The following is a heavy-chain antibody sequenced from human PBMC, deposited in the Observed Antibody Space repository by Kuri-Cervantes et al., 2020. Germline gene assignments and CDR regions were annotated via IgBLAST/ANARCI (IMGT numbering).Heavy chain of an antibody. V-gene: IGHV3-23*01. Sequence: GESLKISCAASGFTFNIFSMAWVRQAPGKGLVWVSSITDSGVTTYYADSVRGRFTVSRDNSKNTLYLEMNSLRAEDTALYYCAKYVRVVAEDRCGLDVWGQGTTVTVSS. J-gene: IGHJ6*02. CDR1: GFTFNIFS. CDR3: AKYVRVVAEDRCGLDV. D-gene: IGHD3-10*02. CDR2: ITDSGVTT.